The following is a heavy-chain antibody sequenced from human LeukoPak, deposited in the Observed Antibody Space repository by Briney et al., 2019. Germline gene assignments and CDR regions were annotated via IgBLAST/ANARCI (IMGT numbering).Heavy chain of an antibody. CDR3: ARALSRSSSWEFDP. CDR2: IYTSEFT. CDR1: GGSISGYY. Sequence: PLETLSLTCTVSGGSISGYYWSWIRQPAGKGLELIGRIYTSEFTNYNPSLKSRVIMSVDTSKNQFSLKLNSVTAADTAVYYCARALSRSSSWEFDPWGQGILVTVSS. J-gene: IGHJ5*02. D-gene: IGHD6-13*01. V-gene: IGHV4-4*07.